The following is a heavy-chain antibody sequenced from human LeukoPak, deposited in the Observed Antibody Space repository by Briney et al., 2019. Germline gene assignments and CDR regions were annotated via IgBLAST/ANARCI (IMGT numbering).Heavy chain of an antibody. J-gene: IGHJ4*02. CDR3: ARHGGYYYDSSGYSQFDY. CDR1: GYSFTSYW. D-gene: IGHD3-22*01. Sequence: GESLKISCKGSGYSFTSYWIGWVRQMPGKGLEWMGIIYPGDSDTRYSPSFQGQVTISADKSISTAYLQWSSLKASDTAMYYCARHGGYYYDSSGYSQFDYWGQGTLVTVSS. V-gene: IGHV5-51*01. CDR2: IYPGDSDT.